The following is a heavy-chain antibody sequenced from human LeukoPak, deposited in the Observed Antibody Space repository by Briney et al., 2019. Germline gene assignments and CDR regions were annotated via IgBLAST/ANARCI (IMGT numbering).Heavy chain of an antibody. Sequence: GGSLRLSCAASGFAFADYAMHWVRQIPGKGLEWVSAISGSGGSTYYADSVKGRFTISRDNSKNTLYLQMNSLRAEDTAVYYCAKDLIYYDSSGYYPPPFDYWGQGTLVTVSS. CDR2: ISGSGGST. V-gene: IGHV3-23*01. CDR3: AKDLIYYDSSGYYPPPFDY. CDR1: GFAFADYA. J-gene: IGHJ4*02. D-gene: IGHD3-22*01.